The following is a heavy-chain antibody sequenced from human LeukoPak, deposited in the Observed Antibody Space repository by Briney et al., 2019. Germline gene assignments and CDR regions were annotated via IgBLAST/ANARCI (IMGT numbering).Heavy chain of an antibody. CDR1: GFTFSSYS. CDR3: ARPGSYYGSGSYFDY. D-gene: IGHD3-10*01. J-gene: IGHJ4*02. V-gene: IGHV3-21*01. CDR2: ISSSSSYI. Sequence: GGSLRLPCAASGFTFSSYSMNWVRQAPGKGLEWVSSISSSSSYIYYADSVKGRFTISRDNAKNSLYLQMNSLRAEDTAVYYCARPGSYYGSGSYFDYWGQGTLVTVSS.